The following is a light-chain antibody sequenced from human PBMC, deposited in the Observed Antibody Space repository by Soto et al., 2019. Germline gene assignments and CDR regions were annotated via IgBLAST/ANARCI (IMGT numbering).Light chain of an antibody. J-gene: IGKJ2*02. CDR3: QQYNSYSGT. V-gene: IGKV1-5*01. CDR1: QSISSW. Sequence: DIQMTQSPSTLSASVGDRVTITCRANQSISSWLAWYQQKPGKAPKLLIYAASGLESGVPSRFSGSGSGTEFTLTISSLQPDDFATYYCQQYNSYSGTFGQGTKLEI. CDR2: AAS.